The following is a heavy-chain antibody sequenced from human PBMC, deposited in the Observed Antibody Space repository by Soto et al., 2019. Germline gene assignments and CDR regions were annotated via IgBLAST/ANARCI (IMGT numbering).Heavy chain of an antibody. V-gene: IGHV2-26*01. J-gene: IGHJ4*02. CDR1: GFSLTLGRMA. CDR3: ARIDYTGSPLINY. CDR2: ILSTGET. Sequence: SGPTLVNPTETLTLTCSVSGFSLTLGRMAVTWIRQPPGKALEWLAHILSTGETSYATSLKTRVTISKDISKSQVLLTMTNVDPVDTATYFCARIDYTGSPLINYWGQGTLVTVSS. D-gene: IGHD1-26*01.